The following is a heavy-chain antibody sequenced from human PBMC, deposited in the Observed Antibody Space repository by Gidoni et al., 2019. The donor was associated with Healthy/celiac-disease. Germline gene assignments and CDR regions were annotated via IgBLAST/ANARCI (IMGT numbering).Heavy chain of an antibody. CDR3: ARLLRGDYVWGY. V-gene: IGHV1-69*01. J-gene: IGHJ4*02. CDR1: GGTFSSYA. Sequence: QVQLVQSGAEGKKPGSSVKASCKASGGTFSSYANSWVRQAPGQGLEWMGGIIPIFGTANYAQKFQGRVTITADESTSTAYMELSSLRSEDTAVYYCARLLRGDYVWGYWGQGTLVTVSS. D-gene: IGHD3-16*01. CDR2: IIPIFGTA.